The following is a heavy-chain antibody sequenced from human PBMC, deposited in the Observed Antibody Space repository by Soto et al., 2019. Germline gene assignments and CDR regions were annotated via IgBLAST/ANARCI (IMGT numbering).Heavy chain of an antibody. D-gene: IGHD6-19*01. CDR2: INHSGST. J-gene: IGHJ6*02. V-gene: IGHV4-34*01. CDR3: ARVPSVGDSSGFTGSYYYGMYV. CDR1: GGSFSGYY. Sequence: SETLSLTCAVYGGSFSGYYWSWIRQPPGKGLEWIGEINHSGSTNYNPSLKSRVTISVDTSKNQFSLKLSSVTAADTAVYYCARVPSVGDSSGFTGSYYYGMYVRGQGTTVPVSS.